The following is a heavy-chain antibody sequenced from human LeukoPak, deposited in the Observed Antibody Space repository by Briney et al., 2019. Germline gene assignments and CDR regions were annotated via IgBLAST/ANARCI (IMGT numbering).Heavy chain of an antibody. J-gene: IGHJ3*02. CDR2: ISSSSSYI. CDR3: ARGIAARWELLGALDI. D-gene: IGHD3-10*01. CDR1: GFSFSSYG. V-gene: IGHV3-21*01. Sequence: SGGSLRLSCAASGFSFSSYGMSWARQAPGKGLEWVSSISSSSSYIYYADSVKGRFTISRDNAKKSLYLQMNSLRAEDTAVYYCARGIAARWELLGALDIWGQGTMVTVSS.